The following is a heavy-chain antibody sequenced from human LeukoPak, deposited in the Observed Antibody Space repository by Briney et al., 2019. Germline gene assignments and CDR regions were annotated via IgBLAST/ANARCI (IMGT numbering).Heavy chain of an antibody. Sequence: SQTLSLTCAISGDSVSNNIAAWTWIRQSPSRGLEWLGRTYYRSKWYNDYAVSVSGRITVNPDTSKNQFSLQLNSVTPEVTAVYYCTREDRDTFDIWGQGTVVTVSS. CDR3: TREDRDTFDI. J-gene: IGHJ3*02. V-gene: IGHV6-1*01. CDR1: GDSVSNNIAA. CDR2: TYYRSKWYN.